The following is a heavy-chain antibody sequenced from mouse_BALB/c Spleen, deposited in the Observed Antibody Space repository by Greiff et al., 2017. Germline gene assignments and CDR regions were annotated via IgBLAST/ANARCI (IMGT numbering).Heavy chain of an antibody. D-gene: IGHD1-2*01. V-gene: IGHV2-2*02. CDR2: IWSGGST. Sequence: QVHVKQSGPGLVQPSQSLSITCTVSGFSLTSYGVHWVRQSPGKGLEWLGVIWSGGSTDYNAAFISRLSISKDNSKSQVFFKMNSLQANDTAIYYCARMGTTATGYAMDYWGQGTSVTVSS. CDR1: GFSLTSYG. CDR3: ARMGTTATGYAMDY. J-gene: IGHJ4*01.